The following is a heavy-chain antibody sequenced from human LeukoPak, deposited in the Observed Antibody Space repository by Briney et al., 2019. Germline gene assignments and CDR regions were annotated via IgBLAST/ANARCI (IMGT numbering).Heavy chain of an antibody. D-gene: IGHD2-21*02. CDR1: GTSFTSFW. J-gene: IGHJ6*02. V-gene: IGHV5-51*01. CDR3: ARHEDCGRLDV. Sequence: GESLKISCRGFGTSFTSFWNGGGRQRPGKGLGWMGIIYPGDSDTRYSPSFQGQVTISADKSISTAYLQWSSLKASDTAMYYCARHEDCGRLDVWGQGTTVTVSS. CDR2: IYPGDSDT.